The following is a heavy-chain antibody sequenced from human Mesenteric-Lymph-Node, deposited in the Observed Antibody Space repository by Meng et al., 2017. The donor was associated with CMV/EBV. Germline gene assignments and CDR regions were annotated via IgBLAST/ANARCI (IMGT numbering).Heavy chain of an antibody. CDR2: IYYSAGT. V-gene: IGHV4-30-4*08. Sequence: ISRGDYFWSWVRQPPGKGLEWIGYIYYSAGTYYNSSLKSRVTMSLDPSMRQFSLTLSSVTAADTAVYYCARGGLAYCGGDCYRGIDHWGQGTLVTVSS. CDR1: ISRGDYF. CDR3: ARGGLAYCGGDCYRGIDH. D-gene: IGHD2-21*01. J-gene: IGHJ4*02.